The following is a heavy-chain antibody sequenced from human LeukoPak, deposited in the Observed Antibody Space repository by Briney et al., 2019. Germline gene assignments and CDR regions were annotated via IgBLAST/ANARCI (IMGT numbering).Heavy chain of an antibody. Sequence: SGPTLAKPTQTLTLTCTFSGFSLNTNGVGVGWIRHPPGKALEWLALIFWDDDKGYSPSLNSRLTITKDTSKNQVVLIMTNVDPVDTATYYCAHRGDGDYEGIFDYRGQGVLVTVSS. J-gene: IGHJ4*02. D-gene: IGHD4-17*01. CDR1: GFSLNTNGVG. CDR2: IFWDDDK. V-gene: IGHV2-5*02. CDR3: AHRGDGDYEGIFDY.